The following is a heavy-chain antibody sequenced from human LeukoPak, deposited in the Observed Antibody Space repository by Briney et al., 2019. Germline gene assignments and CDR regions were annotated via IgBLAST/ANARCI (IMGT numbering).Heavy chain of an antibody. J-gene: IGHJ4*02. Sequence: SVKVSCKASGGTFINYAFNWVRQAPGQGLKWMGGIIPIFGTADYAQKFQGRVTLTTDESTTTAYMELSSLRSEDTAVYYCVPDRSGYLSRSLPPYFDYWGQGTLVTVSS. CDR1: GGTFINYA. V-gene: IGHV1-69*05. CDR3: VPDRSGYLSRSLPPYFDY. CDR2: IIPIFGTA. D-gene: IGHD3-22*01.